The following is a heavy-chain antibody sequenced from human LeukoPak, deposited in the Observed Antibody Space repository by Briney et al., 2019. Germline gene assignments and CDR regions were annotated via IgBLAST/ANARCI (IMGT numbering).Heavy chain of an antibody. CDR1: GYTFTSYG. Sequence: ASVKVSCKSSGYTFTSYGISWVRQAPGQGLEWMGWISAYNGNTNYAQKLQGRVTMTTDTSTSTAYMELRSLRSDDTAVYYCARDPTIRFLEWLPRLGGWYYGMDVWGQGTTVTVSS. J-gene: IGHJ6*02. CDR3: ARDPTIRFLEWLPRLGGWYYGMDV. D-gene: IGHD3-3*01. CDR2: ISAYNGNT. V-gene: IGHV1-18*01.